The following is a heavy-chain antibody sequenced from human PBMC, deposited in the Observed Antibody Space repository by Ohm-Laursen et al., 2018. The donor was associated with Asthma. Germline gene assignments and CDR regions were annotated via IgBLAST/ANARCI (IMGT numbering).Heavy chain of an antibody. Sequence: VASVKVSCKASGYTFTSYAMHWVRQAPGQRLEWMGWINAGNGNTKYSQKFQGRVTITRDTSTSTAYMELRSLRSDDTAVYYCARDSLDYYDSSGHAFDIWGQGTMVTVSS. CDR2: INAGNGNT. CDR1: GYTFTSYA. CDR3: ARDSLDYYDSSGHAFDI. J-gene: IGHJ3*02. V-gene: IGHV1-3*01. D-gene: IGHD3-22*01.